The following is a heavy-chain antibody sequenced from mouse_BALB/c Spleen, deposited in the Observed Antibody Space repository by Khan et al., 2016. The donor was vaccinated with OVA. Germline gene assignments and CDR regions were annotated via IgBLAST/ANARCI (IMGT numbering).Heavy chain of an antibody. Sequence: EVELVESGGGLVQPGGSLKLSCAASGFTFSSYGMSWVRQTPDKRLELVATINSNGGSTYYPDSVKGRFTIPRDNAKNTLYLQMSSLKSEDTAMYYCARMARTINWGQGTTLTVSS. CDR2: INSNGGST. V-gene: IGHV5-6-3*01. CDR3: ARMARTIN. CDR1: GFTFSSYG. J-gene: IGHJ2*01.